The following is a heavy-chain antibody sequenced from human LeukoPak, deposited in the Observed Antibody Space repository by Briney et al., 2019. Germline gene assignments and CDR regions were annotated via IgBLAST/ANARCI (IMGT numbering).Heavy chain of an antibody. Sequence: GGSLRLSCAASGFTFSDYYMSWIRQAPGKGLEWVSYISSSGSTIYYADSVKGRFTISRDNAKNSQYLQMNSLRAEDTAVYYCARVFTGVQSFGGYFDYWGQGTLVTVSS. J-gene: IGHJ4*02. V-gene: IGHV3-11*04. CDR2: ISSSGSTI. CDR1: GFTFSDYY. CDR3: ARVFTGVQSFGGYFDY. D-gene: IGHD1-1*01.